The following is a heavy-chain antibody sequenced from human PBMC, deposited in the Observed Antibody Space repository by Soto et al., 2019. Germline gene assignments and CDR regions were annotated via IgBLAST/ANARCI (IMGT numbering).Heavy chain of an antibody. CDR2: IHRSRGT. Sequence: QVQLQESGPGLVSPLGTLSLTCAVSGGSINTDSWWTWVRQPPGKGLEWIGEIHRSRGTNYNSSLKIRVTISISRSTNHFSLRLYSVTAAYTAVYYCASREEARPFWGQGTLVTVSS. J-gene: IGHJ1*01. V-gene: IGHV4-4*02. CDR1: GGSINTDSW. D-gene: IGHD6-6*01. CDR3: ASREEARPF.